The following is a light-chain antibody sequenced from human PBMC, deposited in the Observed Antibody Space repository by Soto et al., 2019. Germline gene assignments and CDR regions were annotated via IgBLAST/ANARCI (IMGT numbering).Light chain of an antibody. J-gene: IGKJ1*01. CDR2: GAY. V-gene: IGKV3-20*01. Sequence: EIVLTQSPGTLSLSPGERATLSCRASQSVSNNYLAWYQQKPGQAPRLLIYGAYNRAAGIPYRFSGSGSGTDFTLTISRLEYEEVAVYYCQQYGSSGTFGQGTKVEIK. CDR3: QQYGSSGT. CDR1: QSVSNNY.